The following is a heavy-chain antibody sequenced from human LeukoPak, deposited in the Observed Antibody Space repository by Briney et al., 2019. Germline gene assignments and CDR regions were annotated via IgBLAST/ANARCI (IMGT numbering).Heavy chain of an antibody. CDR2: IGNSGTTI. CDR1: GFTFSSYE. CDR3: AELGITMIGGV. D-gene: IGHD3-10*02. Sequence: PGGSLRLSCAASGFTFSSYEMNWVRQAPGKGLEWVSYIGNSGTTIYFADSVKGRFTISRDNAKNSLYLQMNSLRAEDTAVYYCAELGITMIGGVWGKGTTVTISS. J-gene: IGHJ6*04. V-gene: IGHV3-48*03.